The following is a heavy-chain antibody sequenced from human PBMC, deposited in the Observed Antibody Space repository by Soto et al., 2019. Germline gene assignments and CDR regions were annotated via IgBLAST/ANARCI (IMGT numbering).Heavy chain of an antibody. CDR2: INAGNGRT. D-gene: IGHD4-17*01. CDR3: GFGDFDEWLNP. V-gene: IGHV1-3*01. CDR1: GYSFPRAT. Sequence: QVQVVQSGAEVKKPGASVQVSCKASGYSFPRATMHWVRQAPGDRPEWMGWINAGNGRTKYSQKFQGRVTFSRGTSADKSYMEMSSLKSEDTAVYYCGFGDFDEWLNPWGPGTLVTVSP. J-gene: IGHJ5*02.